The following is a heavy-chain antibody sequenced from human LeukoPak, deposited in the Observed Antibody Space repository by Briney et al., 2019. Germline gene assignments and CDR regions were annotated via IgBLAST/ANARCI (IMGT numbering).Heavy chain of an antibody. CDR3: ARSGNWFDP. CDR1: GYTFTSYY. D-gene: IGHD3-10*01. J-gene: IGHJ5*02. CDR2: INPSGGST. V-gene: IGHV1-46*01. Sequence: GASVKVSCKASGYTFTSYYMHWVRQAPGQGLEWMGIINPSGGSTNYAQKFQGRVTITTDESTSTAYMELSSLRSEDTAVYYCARSGNWFDPWGQGTLVTVSS.